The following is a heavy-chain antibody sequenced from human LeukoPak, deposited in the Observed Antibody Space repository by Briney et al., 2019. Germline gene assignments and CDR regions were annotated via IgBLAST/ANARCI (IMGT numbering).Heavy chain of an antibody. J-gene: IGHJ4*02. Sequence: SETLSLTCTVSGGSIRSPYWSWIRQPPGKGLEWIGYIHYTGGTNSNPSLKSRVTISVDTSKNQVSLKLGSVTVADTAMYFCARDSYLDTSGSFADYFDSWGQGTLVTVSS. CDR2: IHYTGGT. CDR1: GGSIRSPY. V-gene: IGHV4-59*11. CDR3: ARDSYLDTSGSFADYFDS. D-gene: IGHD3-22*01.